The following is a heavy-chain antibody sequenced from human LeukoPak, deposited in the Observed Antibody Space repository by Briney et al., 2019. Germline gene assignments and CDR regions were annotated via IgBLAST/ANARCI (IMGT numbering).Heavy chain of an antibody. CDR1: GGSIRGYY. J-gene: IGHJ5*01. CDR2: IYYSGNT. D-gene: IGHD3-3*02. CDR3: ARHIQVAFRVSRLGWFDS. Sequence: SETLSLTCTVSGGSIRGYYWGWIRQPPGKGLEWIGSIYYSGNTYYNPSLKSRVTISVDTSKNQFYMKLSSVTAADTAVYHCARHIQVAFRVSRLGWFDSWGQGTLVTVSS. V-gene: IGHV4-39*01.